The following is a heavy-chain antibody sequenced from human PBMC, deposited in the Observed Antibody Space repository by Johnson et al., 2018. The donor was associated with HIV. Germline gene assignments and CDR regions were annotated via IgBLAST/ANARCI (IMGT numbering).Heavy chain of an antibody. D-gene: IGHD6-19*01. CDR1: GFTFTSYA. J-gene: IGHJ3*02. CDR2: ISYDGSNK. Sequence: QVQLVQSGGGVVQPGRSLRLSCAASGFTFTSYAMHWVREAPGKGLEWVALISYDGSNKYYADSVRGRFTISRDNSKNTLYLQINSLRADDTAVYYCARLESSGWYLGDAFDIWGQGTTVTVSS. V-gene: IGHV3-30-3*01. CDR3: ARLESSGWYLGDAFDI.